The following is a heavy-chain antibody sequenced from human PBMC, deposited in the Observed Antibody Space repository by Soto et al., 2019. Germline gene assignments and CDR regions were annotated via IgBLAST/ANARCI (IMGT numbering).Heavy chain of an antibody. D-gene: IGHD3-10*01. J-gene: IGHJ4*02. Sequence: QVQLVQSGAEVKKPGSSVRVSCKASGDTFSFYSINWVRQAPGLGLEWMGRINPILSMSNYAQRFQGRRTVTAETPTSTAYMELASLRSEDTAMYYCASSYGSGYRAFDYWGQGALVTVSS. V-gene: IGHV1-69*02. CDR1: GDTFSFYS. CDR2: INPILSMS. CDR3: ASSYGSGYRAFDY.